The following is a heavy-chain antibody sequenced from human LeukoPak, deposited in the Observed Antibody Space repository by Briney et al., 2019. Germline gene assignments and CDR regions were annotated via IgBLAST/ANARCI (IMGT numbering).Heavy chain of an antibody. V-gene: IGHV1-46*01. CDR3: ARDPRPAAILYYFDY. D-gene: IGHD2-2*01. Sequence: GASVKVSCKASGYTFTGYYMHWVRQAPGQGLEWMGIINPSGGSTSYAQKFQGRVTMTRDMSTSTVYMELSSLRSEDTAVYYCARDPRPAAILYYFDYWGQGTLVTVSS. J-gene: IGHJ4*02. CDR1: GYTFTGYY. CDR2: INPSGGST.